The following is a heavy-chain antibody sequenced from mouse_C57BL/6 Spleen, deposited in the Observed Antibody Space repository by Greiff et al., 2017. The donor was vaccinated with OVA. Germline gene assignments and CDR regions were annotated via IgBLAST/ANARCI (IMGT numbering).Heavy chain of an antibody. V-gene: IGHV14-4*01. CDR3: TTRLLGAY. J-gene: IGHJ3*01. D-gene: IGHD3-3*01. CDR2: IDPENGDT. CDR1: GFNIKDDY. Sequence: EVKLQESGAELVRPGASVKLSCTASGFNIKDDYMHWVKQRPEQGLEWIGWIDPENGDTEYASKFQGKATITADTSSNTAYLQLSSLTSEDTAVYYCTTRLLGAYWGQGTLVTVSA.